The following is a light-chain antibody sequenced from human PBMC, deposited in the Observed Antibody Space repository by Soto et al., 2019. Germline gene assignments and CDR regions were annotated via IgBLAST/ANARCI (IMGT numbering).Light chain of an antibody. Sequence: QSALTQPRSVSGSPGQSVTISCTGASSDVGRYNYVSWYQQHPGKAPKLMIYDVSKRPSGVPDRFSGSKSGNTASLTISGLQAEDEADYSCCSFAGSYTFVFGTGTKLTVL. J-gene: IGLJ1*01. CDR1: SSDVGRYNY. CDR3: CSFAGSYTFV. V-gene: IGLV2-11*01. CDR2: DVS.